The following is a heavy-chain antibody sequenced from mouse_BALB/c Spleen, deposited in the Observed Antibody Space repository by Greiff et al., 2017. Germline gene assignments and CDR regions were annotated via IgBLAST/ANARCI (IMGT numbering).Heavy chain of an antibody. J-gene: IGHJ4*01. CDR3: ARGMITTAMDY. D-gene: IGHD2-4*01. V-gene: IGHV3-2*02. CDR2: ISYSGST. CDR1: GYSITSDYA. Sequence: EVKLQESGPGLVKPSQSLSLTCTVTGYSITSDYAWNWIRQFPGNKLEWMGYISYSGSTSYNPSLKSRISITRDTSKNQFFLQLNSVTTEDTATYYCARGMITTAMDYWGQGTSVTVSS.